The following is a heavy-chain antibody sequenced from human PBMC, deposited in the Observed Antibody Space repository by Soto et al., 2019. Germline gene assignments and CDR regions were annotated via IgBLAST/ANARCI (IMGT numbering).Heavy chain of an antibody. V-gene: IGHV1-69*13. Sequence: SVKVSCKASAGTFPHYALSWVRQAPGQGLEWIGGIIPVLATTTYAQKFQGRVSIIADESTNTVYMELSSLRSEDTAVYYCACNWGNSLKNWLDHWGQGTLVTVSS. D-gene: IGHD7-27*01. CDR1: AGTFPHYA. J-gene: IGHJ5*02. CDR2: IIPVLATT. CDR3: ACNWGNSLKNWLDH.